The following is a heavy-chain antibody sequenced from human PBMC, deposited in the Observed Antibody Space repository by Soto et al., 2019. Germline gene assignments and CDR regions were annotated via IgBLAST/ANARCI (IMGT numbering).Heavy chain of an antibody. CDR2: ISSNGGAT. CDR3: ARSYGIDV. Sequence: GGSLRLSCAASGLTLTNYAMNWVRQAPGRGLAWVSLISSNGGATYCADSVRGRFTISRDNSKNTVFLQMNSLRAEDTAVYFCARSYGIDVWGQGNTVTVSS. J-gene: IGHJ6*02. CDR1: GLTLTNYA. V-gene: IGHV3-23*01.